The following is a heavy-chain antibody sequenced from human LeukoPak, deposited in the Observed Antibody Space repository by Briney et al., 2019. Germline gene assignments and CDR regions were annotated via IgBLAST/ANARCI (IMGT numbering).Heavy chain of an antibody. Sequence: SETLSLTCTVSGGSISGSSYFWGWIRQPPGKGLEWIGSIYYSGSTYYNPSLKSRVTISVDTSKNQFSQKLSSVTAADTAVYYCARSFWSGYYNYFDYWGQGTLVTVSS. V-gene: IGHV4-39*07. D-gene: IGHD3-3*01. J-gene: IGHJ4*02. CDR2: IYYSGST. CDR3: ARSFWSGYYNYFDY. CDR1: GGSISGSSYF.